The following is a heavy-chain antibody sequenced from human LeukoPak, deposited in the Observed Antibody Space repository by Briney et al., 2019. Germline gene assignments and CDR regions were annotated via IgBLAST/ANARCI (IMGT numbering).Heavy chain of an antibody. J-gene: IGHJ4*02. Sequence: PGGSLRLSCAASGFTFSSYSMNWVRQAPGKGLEWVSSISSSSSYIYYADSVKGRFTISRDNAKNSLYLQMNSLRAEDTAVYYCAREPTLMIVGATRGYFDYWGQGTLVTVSS. CDR1: GFTFSSYS. V-gene: IGHV3-21*01. D-gene: IGHD1-26*01. CDR3: AREPTLMIVGATRGYFDY. CDR2: ISSSSSYI.